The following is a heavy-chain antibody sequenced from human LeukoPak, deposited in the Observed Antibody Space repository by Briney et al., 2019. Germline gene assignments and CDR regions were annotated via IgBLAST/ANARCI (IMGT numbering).Heavy chain of an antibody. D-gene: IGHD3-22*01. CDR1: GGSISSSSYY. V-gene: IGHV4-39*07. Sequence: SETLSLTCTVSGGSISSSSYYWGWIRQPPGKGLEWIGSIYYSGSTNYNPSLKSRVTISVDTSKNQFSLKLSSVTAADTAVYYCARIDTYYYDSSGYYTENAFDIWGQGTMVTVSS. J-gene: IGHJ3*02. CDR3: ARIDTYYYDSSGYYTENAFDI. CDR2: IYYSGST.